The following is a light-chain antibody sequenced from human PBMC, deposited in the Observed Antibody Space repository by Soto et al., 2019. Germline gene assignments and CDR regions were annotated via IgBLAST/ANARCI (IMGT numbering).Light chain of an antibody. Sequence: DIQMTQSPSSLSASVGDRVTITCRASQGISNFLAWYQQRPGKVPKVLIYAASTLQSGVPSRFRGSGSGTDFTLTISSLQPEDVATYYCQKYNSAPSLTFGGGTKVESK. J-gene: IGKJ4*01. CDR3: QKYNSAPSLT. CDR2: AAS. V-gene: IGKV1-27*01. CDR1: QGISNF.